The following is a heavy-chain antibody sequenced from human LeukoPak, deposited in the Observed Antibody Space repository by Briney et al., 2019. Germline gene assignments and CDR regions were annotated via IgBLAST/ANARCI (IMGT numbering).Heavy chain of an antibody. CDR1: GFTLSNYD. V-gene: IGHV3-48*03. Sequence: QTGGSLRLSCAASGFTLSNYDMNWFRQAPGKGPEWVSYSDNSGNLRHYADSVKGRFTISRDNAKNSLYLQMNSLRAEDTAVYYCARSIGYSSGQRLAFDIWGQGTMVTVSS. CDR2: SDNSGNLR. CDR3: ARSIGYSSGQRLAFDI. J-gene: IGHJ3*02. D-gene: IGHD6-19*01.